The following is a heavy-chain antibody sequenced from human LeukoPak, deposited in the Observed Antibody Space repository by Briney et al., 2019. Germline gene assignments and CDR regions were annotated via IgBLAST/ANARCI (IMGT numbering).Heavy chain of an antibody. D-gene: IGHD4-11*01. V-gene: IGHV3-30-3*01. J-gene: IGHJ4*02. CDR1: GFTFTTSP. Sequence: SGGSLRLSCAASGFTFTTSPLHWVRQAPGKGLEWVAVISFDGNNIYYADSVKGRFTISRDNSKNTLYLQVNTLRAEDTAVYYCARDRGYHSNPDYWGQGALVTVSS. CDR3: ARDRGYHSNPDY. CDR2: ISFDGNNI.